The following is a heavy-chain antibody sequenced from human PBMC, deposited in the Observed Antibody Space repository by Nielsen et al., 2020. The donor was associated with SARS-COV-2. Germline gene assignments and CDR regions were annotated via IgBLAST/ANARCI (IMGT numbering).Heavy chain of an antibody. CDR3: ARGVQLEFDP. V-gene: IGHV4-39*07. Sequence: SETLSLTCTVSGGSISSSSYYWGWIRQPPGKGLEWIGSIYYSGSTNYNPSLKSRVTISVDTSKNQFSLKLSSVTAADTAVYYCARGVQLEFDPWGQGTLVTVSS. D-gene: IGHD5-18*01. CDR1: GGSISSSSYY. J-gene: IGHJ5*02. CDR2: IYYSGST.